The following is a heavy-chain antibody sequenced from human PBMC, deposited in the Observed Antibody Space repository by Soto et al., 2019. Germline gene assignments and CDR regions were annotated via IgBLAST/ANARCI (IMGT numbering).Heavy chain of an antibody. V-gene: IGHV4-30-2*01. CDR3: ARAHYGDYGYGMDV. CDR1: GGSISSGGYS. Sequence: QLQLQESGSGLVKPSQTLSLTCAVSGGSISSGGYSWSWIRQPPGKGLEWIGYIYHSGSTYYNPHLRRRVAISVDRSKNQCSLKLSSVTAADTAVYYCARAHYGDYGYGMDVWGQGTTVTVSS. D-gene: IGHD4-17*01. CDR2: IYHSGST. J-gene: IGHJ6*02.